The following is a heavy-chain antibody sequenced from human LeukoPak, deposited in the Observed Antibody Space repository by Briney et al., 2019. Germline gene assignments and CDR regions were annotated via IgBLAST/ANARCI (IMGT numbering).Heavy chain of an antibody. CDR2: INHSGST. J-gene: IGHJ4*02. CDR1: GGSISSGDYY. Sequence: PPETLSLTCTVSGGSISSGDYYWSWIRQPPGKGLEWIGEINHSGSTNYNPSLKSRVTISVDTSKNQFSLKLSSVTAADTAVYYCARGSTYSSSWSYWGQGTLVTVSS. D-gene: IGHD6-13*01. V-gene: IGHV4-39*07. CDR3: ARGSTYSSSWSY.